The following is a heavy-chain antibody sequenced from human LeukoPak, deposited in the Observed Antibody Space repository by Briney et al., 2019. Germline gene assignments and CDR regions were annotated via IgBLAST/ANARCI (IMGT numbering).Heavy chain of an antibody. D-gene: IGHD6-6*01. Sequence: VASVKVSCKASGGTFSSYAISWVRQAPGQGLEWMGGIIPIFGTANYAQKFQGRVTITTDESTSTAYMELSSLRSEDTAVYYCAAPGTRSSFFDYWGQGTLVTVSS. V-gene: IGHV1-69*05. J-gene: IGHJ4*02. CDR2: IIPIFGTA. CDR1: GGTFSSYA. CDR3: AAPGTRSSFFDY.